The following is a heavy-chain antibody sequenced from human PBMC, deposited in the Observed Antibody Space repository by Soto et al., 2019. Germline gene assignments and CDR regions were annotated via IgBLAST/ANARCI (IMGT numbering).Heavy chain of an antibody. J-gene: IGHJ6*02. D-gene: IGHD2-21*02. CDR1: GGSISYEYYH. Sequence: QVQLQQSGPGLVKPSQTLSLTCTVSGGSISYEYYHWTWIRQSPGKGLEWIGYIHYSGSIIYNPSFKSRVTISVDTSKNQFSLQLSSVTAADTAVYFCAREDDGGDRDYYGLAVWGQGTTVTVSS. CDR3: AREDDGGDRDYYGLAV. CDR2: IHYSGSI. V-gene: IGHV4-30-4*08.